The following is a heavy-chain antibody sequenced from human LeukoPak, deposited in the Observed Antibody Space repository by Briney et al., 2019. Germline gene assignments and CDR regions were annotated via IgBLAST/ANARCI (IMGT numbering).Heavy chain of an antibody. CDR1: GASINSYC. CDR3: VRPDSGGGAFDI. V-gene: IGHV4-4*07. CDR2: FYTSGSN. D-gene: IGHD6-19*01. J-gene: IGHJ3*02. Sequence: SETLSLTCTVSGASINSYCWGWIRQPAARPLELIWRFYTSGSNDYNPSLTSRVTMSVDTSRNQQFSLKLSSVTAADTAVYYCVRPDSGGGAFDIWGQGTMVIVSS.